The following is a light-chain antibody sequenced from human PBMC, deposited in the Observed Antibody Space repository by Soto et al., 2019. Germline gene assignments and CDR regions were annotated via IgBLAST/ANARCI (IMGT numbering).Light chain of an antibody. Sequence: IVMTQSPDTLSVSPGESATLSCRASQSVSDRVVWYQQKSGQAPSLLIYAASTRAAGVPARFSGSGSGTEFTLTISSLQSEDFAVYFCQQYADWPKTFGQGTKVDIK. CDR2: AAS. V-gene: IGKV3-15*01. CDR1: QSVSDR. CDR3: QQYADWPKT. J-gene: IGKJ1*01.